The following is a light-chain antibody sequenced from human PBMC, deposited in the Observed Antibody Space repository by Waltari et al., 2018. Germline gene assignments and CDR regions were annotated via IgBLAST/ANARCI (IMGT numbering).Light chain of an antibody. Sequence: DIQMTQSPSTLSASVGDRVTITCRASQAIDTSLAWYQQKPGKAPNLLIYRSSTLEGGVSSRFSGSGSGTDFTLTISRLEPEDFAVYYCQQLGTFGQDQGGNQT. V-gene: IGKV1-5*03. CDR3: QQLGT. J-gene: IGKJ1*01. CDR2: RSS. CDR1: QAIDTS.